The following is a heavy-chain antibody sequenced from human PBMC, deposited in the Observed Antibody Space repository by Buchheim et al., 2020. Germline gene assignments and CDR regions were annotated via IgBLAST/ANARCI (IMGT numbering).Heavy chain of an antibody. CDR2: IKEDGSEK. CDR3: ARGSRNGGSP. J-gene: IGHJ5*02. D-gene: IGHD2-8*01. CDR1: GFTFSSNW. V-gene: IGHV3-7*01. Sequence: EVQLVESGGGLVQPGGSLRLSCAASGFTFSSNWMSWVRQAPGKGLEWVANIKEDGSEKYYVDSVKGRFTVSRDNAKNSLYLQMNSLRAEDTAVYYCARGSRNGGSPWGQGTL.